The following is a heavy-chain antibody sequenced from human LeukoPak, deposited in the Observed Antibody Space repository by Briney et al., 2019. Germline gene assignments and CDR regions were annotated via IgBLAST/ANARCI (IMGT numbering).Heavy chain of an antibody. Sequence: SETLSLTCTVSGGSISSYYWSWIRQPPGKGLEWIGYIYSSGNTNYNPSLNSRVTISLDASKNQFSLMLRSLTAADTAVYYCARRYTASPGERFDYWGQGTLVTVSS. D-gene: IGHD2-2*02. J-gene: IGHJ4*02. CDR3: ARRYTASPGERFDY. CDR2: IYSSGNT. CDR1: GGSISSYY. V-gene: IGHV4-59*08.